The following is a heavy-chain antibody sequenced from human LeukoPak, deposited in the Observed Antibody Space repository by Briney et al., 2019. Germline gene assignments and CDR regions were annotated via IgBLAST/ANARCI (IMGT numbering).Heavy chain of an antibody. J-gene: IGHJ6*02. V-gene: IGHV3-48*01. Sequence: GGSLRLSCAASGFTFSSYSMNWVRQAPGKGLEWVSYISSSSSTIYYADSVKGRFTISRDNAKNSLYLQMNSLRAEDTALYYCAKDSSSGSSYYFHGMDVWGQGTTVTVSS. CDR1: GFTFSSYS. CDR3: AKDSSSGSSYYFHGMDV. CDR2: ISSSSSTI. D-gene: IGHD3-10*01.